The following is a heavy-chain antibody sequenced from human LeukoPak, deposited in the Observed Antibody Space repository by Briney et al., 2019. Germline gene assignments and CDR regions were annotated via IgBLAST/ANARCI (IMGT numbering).Heavy chain of an antibody. Sequence: SETLSLTCAVYGGSFSGYYWSWIRQPPGKGLEWIGEINHSGSTNYNPSLKSRVTISVDTSKNQFSLKLSSVTAADTAVYYCARQTYYYDSSGLNVFDYWGQGTLVTVSS. D-gene: IGHD3-22*01. CDR1: GGSFSGYY. J-gene: IGHJ4*02. CDR3: ARQTYYYDSSGLNVFDY. V-gene: IGHV4-34*01. CDR2: INHSGST.